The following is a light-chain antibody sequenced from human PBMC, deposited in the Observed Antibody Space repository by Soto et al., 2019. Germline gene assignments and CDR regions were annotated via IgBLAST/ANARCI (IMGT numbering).Light chain of an antibody. CDR2: KAS. V-gene: IGKV1-5*03. J-gene: IGKJ1*01. Sequence: DFQMTQSPSTLSESVVARVTITRRASQSISSWLAWYQQKPGKAPKLLIYKASTLKSGVPSRFSGSGSGTEFTLTISSLQPDDFATYYCQNYNSYSEACGQGTKGDIK. CDR3: QNYNSYSEA. CDR1: QSISSW.